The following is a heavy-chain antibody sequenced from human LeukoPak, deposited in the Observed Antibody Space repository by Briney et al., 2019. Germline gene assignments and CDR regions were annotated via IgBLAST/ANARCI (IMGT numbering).Heavy chain of an antibody. D-gene: IGHD2-2*01. J-gene: IGHJ5*02. V-gene: IGHV1-8*01. CDR1: GYTFTNYD. CDR3: ARGPYCSSFSCPYWFDP. Sequence: ASVKVSCKASGYTFTNYDINWVRQATGQGLEWMGWVNPNSGNTGYAQKFQGRVTMTRNTSISTAYMELSSLRSEDTAVYYCARGPYCSSFSCPYWFDPWGQGTPVTVSS. CDR2: VNPNSGNT.